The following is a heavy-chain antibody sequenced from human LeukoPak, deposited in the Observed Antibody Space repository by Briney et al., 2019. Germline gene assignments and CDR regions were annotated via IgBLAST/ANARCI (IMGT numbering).Heavy chain of an antibody. CDR1: GFTFDDYA. V-gene: IGHV3-23*01. J-gene: IGHJ4*02. Sequence: PGRSLRLSCAAPGFTFDDYAMPWVRQAPGKGLEWVSAISGSGDSTYYADSVKGRFTISRDNSKNTLYLQMNSLRAEDTAVYYCAKGDVDTAMAPYYFDYWGQGTLVTVSS. D-gene: IGHD5-18*01. CDR3: AKGDVDTAMAPYYFDY. CDR2: ISGSGDST.